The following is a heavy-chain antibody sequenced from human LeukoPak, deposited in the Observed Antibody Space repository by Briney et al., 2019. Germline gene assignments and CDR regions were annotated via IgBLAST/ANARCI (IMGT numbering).Heavy chain of an antibody. V-gene: IGHV3-66*01. CDR1: GFTVSSNY. Sequence: GGSLRLSCAASGFTVSSNYMSWVRQAPGKGLEWVSVIYSGGSKYYADSVKGRFTISRDNSKNTLYLQMNSRRSEDTAVYYCAGGYYDSSGYYPFDEWGQGSLVTVYS. CDR2: IYSGGSK. D-gene: IGHD3-22*01. CDR3: AGGYYDSSGYYPFDE. J-gene: IGHJ4*02.